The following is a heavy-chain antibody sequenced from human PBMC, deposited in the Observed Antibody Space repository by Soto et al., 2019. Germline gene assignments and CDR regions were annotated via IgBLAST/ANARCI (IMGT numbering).Heavy chain of an antibody. D-gene: IGHD4-17*01. CDR2: FSGKSGNT. Sequence: GGSLRLSCAASGFTFSSSIMSWVRQAPGKGLEWVSTFSGKSGNTYYADSVRGRSTISRDNSKNALYLQVNSLRAEDTAIYYCARRSTVTTYYFDYWGQGTLVTVSS. J-gene: IGHJ4*02. CDR3: ARRSTVTTYYFDY. V-gene: IGHV3-23*01. CDR1: GFTFSSSI.